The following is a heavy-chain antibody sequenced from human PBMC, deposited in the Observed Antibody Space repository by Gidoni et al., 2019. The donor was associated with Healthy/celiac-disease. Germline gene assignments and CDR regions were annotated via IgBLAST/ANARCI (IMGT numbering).Heavy chain of an antibody. J-gene: IGHJ4*02. CDR3: ASRGTDTYYYDSSGYYFTY. Sequence: QLQLQESGPGLVKPSETLSLTCTVSGGSISSSSYYWGWIRQPPGKGLEWVGSIYYSGSTYYNPSLKSRVTISGDTSKNQFSLKLSPVTAADTAVYYCASRGTDTYYYDSSGYYFTYWGQGTLVTVSS. V-gene: IGHV4-39*07. CDR1: GGSISSSSYY. D-gene: IGHD3-22*01. CDR2: IYYSGST.